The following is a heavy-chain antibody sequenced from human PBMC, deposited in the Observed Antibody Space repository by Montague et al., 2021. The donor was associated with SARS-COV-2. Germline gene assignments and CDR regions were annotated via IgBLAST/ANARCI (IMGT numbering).Heavy chain of an antibody. V-gene: IGHV4-59*02. CDR2: VYYSRIS. CDR3: ARGPAPSGSGTFYGY. D-gene: IGHD1-26*01. J-gene: IGHJ4*02. Sequence: SETLSLTCTVSGDSVSHEFWTWIRQPPGKGLEWIGYVYYSRISSYNPSLRGRVSISVDTSKNQFSLRLSTVTAADTAIYYCARGPAPSGSGTFYGYWGQGTLVAVSS. CDR1: GDSVSHEF.